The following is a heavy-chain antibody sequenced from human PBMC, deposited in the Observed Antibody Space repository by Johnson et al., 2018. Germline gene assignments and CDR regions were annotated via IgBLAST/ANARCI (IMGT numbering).Heavy chain of an antibody. CDR3: AKDMGSAWLVGYFQH. V-gene: IGHV3-9*01. Sequence: QLVESGGGLVQPGRSLRLSCAASGFTFDDYAIHWVRQAPGKGLEWVSGISWNAGSIGYADSVKGRFTISRDNAKSSLYLQMNSLRAADTALYYCAKDMGSAWLVGYFQHWGQGTRVTVSS. J-gene: IGHJ1*01. CDR1: GFTFDDYA. CDR2: ISWNAGSI. D-gene: IGHD6-19*01.